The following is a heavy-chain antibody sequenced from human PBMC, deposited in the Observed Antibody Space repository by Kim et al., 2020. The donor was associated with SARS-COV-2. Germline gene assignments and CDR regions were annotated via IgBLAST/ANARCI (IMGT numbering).Heavy chain of an antibody. CDR3: ARIHCSSASCFWSLGY. CDR1: GYSFTGFG. D-gene: IGHD2-2*01. V-gene: IGHV7-4-1*02. J-gene: IGHJ4*02. Sequence: ASVKVSCKASGYSFTGFGLVWLRQAPGQGLECMGWINTNTANPTYAQGFAGRFAFSLDTSVSAAYLQISNLKSEDTAFYYCARIHCSSASCFWSLGYWGQ. CDR2: INTNTANP.